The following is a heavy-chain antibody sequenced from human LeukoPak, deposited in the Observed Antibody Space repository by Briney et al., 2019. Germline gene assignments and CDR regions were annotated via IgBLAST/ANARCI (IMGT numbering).Heavy chain of an antibody. Sequence: GGSLRLPCAASGFTFSSYGMHWVRQAPGKGLEWVAVISYDGSNKYYADSVKGRFTISRDNSKNTLYLQMNSLRAEDTAVYYCATSVVVAANPNYWGQGTLVTVSS. CDR3: ATSVVVAANPNY. D-gene: IGHD2-15*01. CDR2: ISYDGSNK. CDR1: GFTFSSYG. J-gene: IGHJ4*02. V-gene: IGHV3-30*03.